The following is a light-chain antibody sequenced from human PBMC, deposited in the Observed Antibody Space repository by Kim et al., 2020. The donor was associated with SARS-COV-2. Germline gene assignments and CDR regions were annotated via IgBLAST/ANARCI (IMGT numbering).Light chain of an antibody. J-gene: IGKJ1*01. Sequence: ASVGDIVTFTGRASQNINRRFAWYQQKPGEAPQLVIYDASSLGSGVPSRFGGSGSGTEFTLTVSGLQPDDFATYYCQQYQSSSPTFGQGTKVDIK. V-gene: IGKV1-5*01. CDR1: QNINRR. CDR2: DAS. CDR3: QQYQSSSPT.